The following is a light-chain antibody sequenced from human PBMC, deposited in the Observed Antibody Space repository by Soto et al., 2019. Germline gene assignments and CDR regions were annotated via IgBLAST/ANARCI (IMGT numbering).Light chain of an antibody. CDR3: QQSYSRVT. CDR2: AAS. Sequence: DIQMTQSPSSLSASVGDRVTITCRASQSISSKLSWYQQRPGKSPQLLIYAASTLQSGVPSRFSGSRSGTDFTLTISSLQPEDFATYYCQQSYSRVTFGQGTRVEIK. CDR1: QSISSK. J-gene: IGKJ1*01. V-gene: IGKV1-39*01.